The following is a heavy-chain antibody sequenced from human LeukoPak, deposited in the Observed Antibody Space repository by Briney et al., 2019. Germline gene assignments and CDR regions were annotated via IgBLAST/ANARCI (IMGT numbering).Heavy chain of an antibody. J-gene: IGHJ3*02. D-gene: IGHD3-9*01. CDR1: GFTFSSYG. Sequence: GGSLRLSCAASGFTFSSYGMHWVRQAPGKGLEWVAFIRYDGSNKYYADSVKGRFTISRDNSKNTLYLQMNSLRAEDTAVYYCAKVSRRYDILTGYQGGVAFDIWGQGTMVTVSS. CDR3: AKVSRRYDILTGYQGGVAFDI. CDR2: IRYDGSNK. V-gene: IGHV3-30*02.